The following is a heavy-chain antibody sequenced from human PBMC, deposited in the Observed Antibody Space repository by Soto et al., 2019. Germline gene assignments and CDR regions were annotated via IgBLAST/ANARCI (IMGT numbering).Heavy chain of an antibody. D-gene: IGHD5-18*01. J-gene: IGHJ6*02. Sequence: QVQLVESGGGVVQPGRSLRLSCAASGFTFSSYAMHWVHQAPGKGLEWVAVISYDGSNKYYADSVKGRFTISRDNSKNTLYLQMNSLRAEDTAVYYCARDLAPTLYSYGPKIYYYYGMDVWGQGTTVTVSS. CDR2: ISYDGSNK. CDR1: GFTFSSYA. CDR3: ARDLAPTLYSYGPKIYYYYGMDV. V-gene: IGHV3-30-3*01.